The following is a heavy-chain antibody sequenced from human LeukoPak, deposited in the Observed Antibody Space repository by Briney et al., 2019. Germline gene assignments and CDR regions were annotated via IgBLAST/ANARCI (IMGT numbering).Heavy chain of an antibody. J-gene: IGHJ4*02. Sequence: GGSLRLSCAASGFTFNTYSMNWVRQAPGKGLEWVSYISSSSSTIYYADSVKGRFTISRDNAENTLYLQMNSLRAEDTAVYYCVKDWFHATDYWGQGTPVTVSS. CDR1: GFTFNTYS. V-gene: IGHV3-48*04. CDR3: VKDWFHATDY. CDR2: ISSSSSTI. D-gene: IGHD2/OR15-2a*01.